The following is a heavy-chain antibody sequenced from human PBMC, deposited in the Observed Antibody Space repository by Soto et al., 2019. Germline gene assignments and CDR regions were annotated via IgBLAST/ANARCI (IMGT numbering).Heavy chain of an antibody. CDR3: ARATMIVVDY. CDR2: INPSGGST. Sequence: ASLKVSGKASGYTFTSYYMHWVQQAPGQGLEWMGIINPSGGSTSYAQKFQGRVTMTRDTSTSTVYMELSSLRSEDTAVYYCARATMIVVDYWGQGTLVTVSS. CDR1: GYTFTSYY. D-gene: IGHD3-22*01. J-gene: IGHJ4*02. V-gene: IGHV1-46*01.